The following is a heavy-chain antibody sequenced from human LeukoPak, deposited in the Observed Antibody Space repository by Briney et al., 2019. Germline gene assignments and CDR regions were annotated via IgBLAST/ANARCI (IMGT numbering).Heavy chain of an antibody. J-gene: IGHJ4*02. CDR3: ARYPGIAAAGGDY. V-gene: IGHV3-23*01. CDR2: ISGSGDST. CDR1: GFTFSSYA. Sequence: TGGSLRLSCAASGFTFSSYAMNWVRQAPGKGLEWVSAISGSGDSTYYADSVKGRFTISRDNSKNTLYLQMNSLRAEDTAVYYCARYPGIAAAGGDYWGQGTLVTVSS. D-gene: IGHD6-13*01.